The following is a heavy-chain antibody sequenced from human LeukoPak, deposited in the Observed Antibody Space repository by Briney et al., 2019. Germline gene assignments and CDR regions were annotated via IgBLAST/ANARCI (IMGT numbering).Heavy chain of an antibody. D-gene: IGHD3-22*01. CDR1: GRSISSYY. J-gene: IGHJ3*02. V-gene: IGHV4-59*12. CDR2: IYYSGST. Sequence: SETLSLTCTVSGRSISSYYWSWIRQPPGKGLEWIGYIYYSGSTNYNPSLKSRVTISVDTSRNQFSLKLNSVTAADTAVYYCAKSNGYGLIDIWGRGTMVTVSS. CDR3: AKSNGYGLIDI.